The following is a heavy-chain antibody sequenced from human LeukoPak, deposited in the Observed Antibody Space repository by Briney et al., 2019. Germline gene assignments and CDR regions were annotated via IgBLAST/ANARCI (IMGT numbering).Heavy chain of an antibody. CDR3: ARDSIVGAYYFDY. J-gene: IGHJ4*02. Sequence: GGSLRLSCAASGFTFSSYWMSWVRQAPGKGLERVANIKQDGSEKYYVDSVKGRFTISRDNAKNSLYLQMNSLRAEDTAVYYCARDSIVGAYYFDYWGQGTLVTVSS. V-gene: IGHV3-7*01. CDR1: GFTFSSYW. CDR2: IKQDGSEK. D-gene: IGHD1-26*01.